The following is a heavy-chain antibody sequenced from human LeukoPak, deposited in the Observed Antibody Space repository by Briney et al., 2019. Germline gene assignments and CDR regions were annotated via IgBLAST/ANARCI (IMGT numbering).Heavy chain of an antibody. V-gene: IGHV3-53*01. Sequence: GGSLRLSCAASGFTPSSNYMSWVRQAPGKGREWVSVIYSGDSTYYADSVNGGFTISRDNSKNTLYLQMNSLRAEDTAVYYCARDLHYFDYWGQGTLVTVSS. CDR1: GFTPSSNY. CDR2: IYSGDST. J-gene: IGHJ4*02. CDR3: ARDLHYFDY.